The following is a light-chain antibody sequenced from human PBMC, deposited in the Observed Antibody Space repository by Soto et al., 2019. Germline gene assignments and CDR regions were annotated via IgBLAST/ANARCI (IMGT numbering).Light chain of an antibody. CDR1: QSISMW. V-gene: IGKV1-5*03. CDR3: QKYRYFYRT. J-gene: IGKJ1*01. CDR2: QAS. Sequence: DIQMTQSPSSLSASVGDRVTITCRASQSISMWLAWYQQRPGKAPKLLIYQASKLQSGVPSRFSGGGSGTEFTLTISSLQPDDSATYYCQKYRYFYRTFGQGTKVEIQ.